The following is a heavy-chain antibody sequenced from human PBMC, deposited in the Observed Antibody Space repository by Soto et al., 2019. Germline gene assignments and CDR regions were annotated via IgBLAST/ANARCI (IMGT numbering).Heavy chain of an antibody. V-gene: IGHV1-8*02. Sequence: GASVKVSCKASGYTFNNYDIHWVRQAPGHGLEWMGWMNPNSGNTGYAQNFRGRVTMTQNTAIGTAYMELSSLRSDDTATYYCTSAYGAETFDFWGKGTRVTVSS. CDR3: TSAYGAETFDF. CDR1: GYTFNNYD. J-gene: IGHJ5*01. D-gene: IGHD3-10*01. CDR2: MNPNSGNT.